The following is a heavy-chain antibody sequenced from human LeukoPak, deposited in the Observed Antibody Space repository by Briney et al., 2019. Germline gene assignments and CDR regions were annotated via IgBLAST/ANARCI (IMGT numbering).Heavy chain of an antibody. CDR1: GFTFSTYG. D-gene: IGHD3-3*01. V-gene: IGHV3-30*18. CDR2: ISYGGSNK. Sequence: TGGSLRLSCAASGFTFSTYGMHWVRQAPGKGLEWVAVISYGGSNKYYADSVKGRFTISRDNSKNTLYLQMNSLRAEDTAVYYCAKVGFSEMEWLLYSDHWGQGTLVTVSS. J-gene: IGHJ4*02. CDR3: AKVGFSEMEWLLYSDH.